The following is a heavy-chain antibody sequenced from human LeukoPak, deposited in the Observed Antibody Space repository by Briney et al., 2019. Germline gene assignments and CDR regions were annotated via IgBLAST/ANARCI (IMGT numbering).Heavy chain of an antibody. D-gene: IGHD3-22*01. CDR3: ASTMYYYDSSGYYYFDY. CDR2: IIPIFGTA. V-gene: IGHV1-69*05. CDR1: GGTFSSYA. Sequence: SVKVSCKASGGTFSSYAISWVRQAPGQGLEWMGRIIPIFGTANYAQKFQGRVTITTDESTSTAYMELSSLRSEDTAVYYCASTMYYYDSSGYYYFDYWGQATLVTVSS. J-gene: IGHJ4*02.